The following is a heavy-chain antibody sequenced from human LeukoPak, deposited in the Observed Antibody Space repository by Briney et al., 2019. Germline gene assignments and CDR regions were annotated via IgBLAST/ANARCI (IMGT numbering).Heavy chain of an antibody. CDR2: ISSSSNTK. CDR3: AKDSYQGDWGLDAFDV. J-gene: IGHJ3*01. D-gene: IGHD2-21*02. Sequence: GGSLRLSCAASGFTFSSYSMSWVRQAPGKGLEWVSFISSSSNTKYNADSVKGRFTISRDKAKNSLNLQMNSLRAEDTAVYYCAKDSYQGDWGLDAFDVWGQGTMVTVSS. V-gene: IGHV3-48*01. CDR1: GFTFSSYS.